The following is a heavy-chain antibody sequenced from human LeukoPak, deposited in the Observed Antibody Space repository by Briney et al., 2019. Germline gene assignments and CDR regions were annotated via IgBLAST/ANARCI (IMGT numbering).Heavy chain of an antibody. D-gene: IGHD3-3*01. Sequence: GGSLRLSCAASGFTFSSYAMSWVRQAPGKGLEWVSAISGSGGSTYYADSVKGRFTISRDNSKNTLYLQMNSLRAEDTAVYYCAKAPLGDFWSGYYADYWGQGTLVTVPS. V-gene: IGHV3-23*01. CDR1: GFTFSSYA. CDR3: AKAPLGDFWSGYYADY. CDR2: ISGSGGST. J-gene: IGHJ4*02.